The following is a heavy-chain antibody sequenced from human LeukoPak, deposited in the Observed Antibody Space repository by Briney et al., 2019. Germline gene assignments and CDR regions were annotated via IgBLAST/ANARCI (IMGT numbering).Heavy chain of an antibody. CDR2: IYHSGST. J-gene: IGHJ4*02. Sequence: SETLSLTCAVSGGSISSGGYSWSWIRQPPGTGLEWIGYIYHSGSTYYNPSLKSRVTISVDRSKNQFSLKLSSVTAADTAVYYCASHQIAVAGTSSPGYWGQGTLVTVSS. CDR3: ASHQIAVAGTSSPGY. V-gene: IGHV4-30-2*01. D-gene: IGHD6-19*01. CDR1: GGSISSGGYS.